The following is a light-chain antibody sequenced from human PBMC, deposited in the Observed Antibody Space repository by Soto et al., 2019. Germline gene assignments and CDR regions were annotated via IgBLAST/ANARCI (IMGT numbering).Light chain of an antibody. V-gene: IGKV3-11*01. J-gene: IGKJ1*01. CDR2: DVS. Sequence: EIVLTQSPATLSLSPGERGTLSCRASESVTNYLAWYQQKPGQAPRLLVYDVSNRATGIPARFRGGGSGTDFTLTISNLEPEDFAVYSCQQRSDWPWTFGQGTRWIS. CDR1: ESVTNY. CDR3: QQRSDWPWT.